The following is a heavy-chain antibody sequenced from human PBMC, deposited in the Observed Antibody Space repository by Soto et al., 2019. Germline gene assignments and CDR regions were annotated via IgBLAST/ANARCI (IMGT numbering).Heavy chain of an antibody. CDR1: GFTFSTYS. CDR3: ARDPRKSSGWTIFDP. J-gene: IGHJ5*02. CDR2: ISSDSSTI. D-gene: IGHD3-22*01. Sequence: GGSLRLSCAASGFTFSTYSMNWVRQAPGKGLEWISYISSDSSTIYYADSVRGRFTISRDNAKSSLYLQMNSLRAEDAAVYYCARDPRKSSGWTIFDPWGQGTLVTVS. V-gene: IGHV3-48*01.